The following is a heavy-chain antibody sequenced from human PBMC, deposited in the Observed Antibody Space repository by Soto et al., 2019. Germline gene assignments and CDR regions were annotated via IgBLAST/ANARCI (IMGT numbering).Heavy chain of an antibody. Sequence: ASVKVSCKASGGTFSSYAISWVRQAPGQGLEWMGGIIPIFGTANYAQKFQGRVTITADESTSTAYMELSSLRSEDTAVYYCARNPRILTAQYYFDYWGQGTLVTVSS. J-gene: IGHJ4*02. CDR3: ARNPRILTAQYYFDY. D-gene: IGHD3-9*01. V-gene: IGHV1-69*13. CDR2: IIPIFGTA. CDR1: GGTFSSYA.